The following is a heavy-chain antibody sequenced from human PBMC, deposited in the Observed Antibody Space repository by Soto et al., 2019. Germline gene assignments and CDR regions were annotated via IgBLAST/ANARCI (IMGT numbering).Heavy chain of an antibody. V-gene: IGHV3-7*03. CDR2: ISQDGSEK. J-gene: IGHJ4*02. Sequence: PGGSLRLSCTASGFTFSSSYMAWVRQAPGKGLEWVAHISQDGSEKYYVDSVKGRLTISRDNAKNSLYLQMNSLRAEDTALYYCARENWFQDYWGQGTLVTVSS. CDR3: ARENWFQDY. CDR1: GFTFSSSY. D-gene: IGHD3-9*01.